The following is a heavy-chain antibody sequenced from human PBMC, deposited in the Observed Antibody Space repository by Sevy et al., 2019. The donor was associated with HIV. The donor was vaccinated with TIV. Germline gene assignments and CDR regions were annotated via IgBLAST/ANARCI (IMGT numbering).Heavy chain of an antibody. J-gene: IGHJ4*02. CDR2: IRSETYGETT. Sequence: GGSLRLSCTASGFTFGDYAMSWFRQAPGRGLEWVGFIRSETYGETTEYAGSVKGRFTVSRDDSKRIVYLQMNSLKTEDTAMYYCTRRASRVYGDHLNLYWGQGTLVTVSS. CDR3: TRRASRVYGDHLNLY. CDR1: GFTFGDYA. D-gene: IGHD2-21*02. V-gene: IGHV3-49*03.